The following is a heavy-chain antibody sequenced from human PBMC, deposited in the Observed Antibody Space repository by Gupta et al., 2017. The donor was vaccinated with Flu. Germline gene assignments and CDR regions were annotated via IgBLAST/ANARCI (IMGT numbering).Heavy chain of an antibody. J-gene: IGHJ4*02. CDR1: GFTFSDYW. Sequence: EVQLVESGGGLVQPGGSLRLSCAASGFTFSDYWLNWVRQAPGKGLEWVANINQDGRTKNYVDSLKGRFTVSRDNAKNSLYLQMDSLRAEDTAVYFCARNRGWEQFDYWGQGTLVTVSS. CDR3: ARNRGWEQFDY. CDR2: INQDGRTK. D-gene: IGHD5-24*01. V-gene: IGHV3-7*01.